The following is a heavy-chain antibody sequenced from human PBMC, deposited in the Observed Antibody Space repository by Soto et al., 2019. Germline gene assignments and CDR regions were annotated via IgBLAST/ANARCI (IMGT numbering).Heavy chain of an antibody. D-gene: IGHD2-21*01. V-gene: IGHV3-23*01. CDR3: AKDLVGWPGGMDV. J-gene: IGHJ6*02. Sequence: EVQLLESGGGLVQPGGSLRLSCAASGLTFSSYAMSWVRQAPGKGLEWVSAISGSGGSTYYADSVKGRFTISRDNSKNTLYLQMNGLRAEDTAVYYCAKDLVGWPGGMDVWGQGTTVTVSS. CDR2: ISGSGGST. CDR1: GLTFSSYA.